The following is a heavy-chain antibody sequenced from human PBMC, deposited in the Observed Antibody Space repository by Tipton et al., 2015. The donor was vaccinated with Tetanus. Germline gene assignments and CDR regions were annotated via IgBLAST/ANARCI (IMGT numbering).Heavy chain of an antibody. V-gene: IGHV4-34*01. Sequence: TLSLTCAVYGGSFSGYYWSWIRQPPGKGLEWIGEINHSGSTNYNPSLKSRVTISVDTSKNQFSLKLSSVTAADTAVYYCARCGTFGGLRGYSYGSFDYWGQGTLVTVSS. D-gene: IGHD5-18*01. CDR2: INHSGST. J-gene: IGHJ4*02. CDR1: GGSFSGYY. CDR3: ARCGTFGGLRGYSYGSFDY.